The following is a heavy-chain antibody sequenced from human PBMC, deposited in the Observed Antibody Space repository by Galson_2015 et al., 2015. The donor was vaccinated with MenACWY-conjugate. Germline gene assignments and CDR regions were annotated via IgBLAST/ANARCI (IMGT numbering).Heavy chain of an antibody. V-gene: IGHV2-70*11. CDR3: ARMHIVLDATDAFDI. J-gene: IGHJ3*02. D-gene: IGHD3-22*01. CDR1: GFSLGTYEMC. CDR2: IDWRDNK. Sequence: PALVKPTQTLTLTCTFSGFSLGTYEMCIYWVRQPPGKALEWLARIDWRDNKDYTTSLKTRLTISKDTSTNQVVLTMTNVDPVDTATYYCARMHIVLDATDAFDIWGQGTMVTVSS.